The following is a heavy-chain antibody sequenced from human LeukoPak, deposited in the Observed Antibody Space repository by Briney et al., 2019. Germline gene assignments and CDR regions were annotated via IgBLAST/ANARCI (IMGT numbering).Heavy chain of an antibody. J-gene: IGHJ3*02. D-gene: IGHD3-3*01. CDR2: ISSSTIYI. V-gene: IGHV3-21*01. CDR3: VRDRGYDFWSGWGIDAFHI. CDR1: GFNFSSYT. Sequence: PGGSLRLSCAASGFNFSSYTMNWVRRAPGKGLEWVSSISSSTIYIYYADSLKGRFTISRDNAKNSLYLQINSLRAEDTAVYYCVRDRGYDFWSGWGIDAFHIWGQGTMVTVSS.